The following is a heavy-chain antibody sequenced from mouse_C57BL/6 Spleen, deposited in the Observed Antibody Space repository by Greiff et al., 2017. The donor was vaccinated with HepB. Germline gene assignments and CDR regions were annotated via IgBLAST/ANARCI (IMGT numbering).Heavy chain of an antibody. CDR3: ARNYYASSPYFDY. J-gene: IGHJ2*01. D-gene: IGHD1-1*01. CDR2: INPSSGYT. CDR1: GYTFTSYW. Sequence: QVQLQQSGAELAKPGASVKLSCKASGYTFTSYWMHWVKQRPGQGLEWIGYINPSSGYTKYNQKFKDKATLTADKSSSTAYMQLSSLTYEDSAVYYCARNYYASSPYFDYWGQGTTLTVSS. V-gene: IGHV1-7*01.